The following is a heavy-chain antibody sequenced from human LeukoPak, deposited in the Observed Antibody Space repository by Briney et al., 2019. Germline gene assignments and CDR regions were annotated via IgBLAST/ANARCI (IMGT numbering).Heavy chain of an antibody. CDR2: IYSGGST. Sequence: GGSLRLSCAASGFTVSSNYMSWVRQAPGKGLEWVSVIYSGGSTYYADSVKGRFTISRDNSKNTLYLQMNSPRAEDTAVYYCARDQGSGSYSPYYYYYGMDVWGQGTTVTVSS. CDR3: ARDQGSGSYSPYYYYYGMDV. J-gene: IGHJ6*02. V-gene: IGHV3-66*01. CDR1: GFTVSSNY. D-gene: IGHD3-10*01.